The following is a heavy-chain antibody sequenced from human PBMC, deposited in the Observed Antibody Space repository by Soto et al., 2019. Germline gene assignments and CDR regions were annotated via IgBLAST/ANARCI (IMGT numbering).Heavy chain of an antibody. D-gene: IGHD1-26*01. CDR3: ASDRYSGSYYRGLNWFDP. V-gene: IGHV4-34*01. CDR2: INHSGST. J-gene: IGHJ5*02. CDR1: GGSFSGYY. Sequence: SETLSLTCAVYGGSFSGYYWSWIRQPPGKGLEWIGEINHSGSTNYNPSLKSRVPISVDTSKNQFSLKLSSVTAADTAVYYCASDRYSGSYYRGLNWFDPWGQGTLVTVSS.